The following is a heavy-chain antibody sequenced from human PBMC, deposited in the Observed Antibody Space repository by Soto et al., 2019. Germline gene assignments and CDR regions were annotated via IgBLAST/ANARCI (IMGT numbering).Heavy chain of an antibody. D-gene: IGHD3-16*01. J-gene: IGHJ4*02. CDR2: ISYDGSDK. CDR3: AKNPESYAWGLEGYCDY. Sequence: QVQLVESGGGVVQPGRSLRVSCAASGFTFSSYGMNWVRQAPGKGLEWVAIISYDGSDKYYADSVKGRFTISRDNSKNTLYLQMNNLRGEDTAVYYCAKNPESYAWGLEGYCDYWGQGTLVTVSS. CDR1: GFTFSSYG. V-gene: IGHV3-30*18.